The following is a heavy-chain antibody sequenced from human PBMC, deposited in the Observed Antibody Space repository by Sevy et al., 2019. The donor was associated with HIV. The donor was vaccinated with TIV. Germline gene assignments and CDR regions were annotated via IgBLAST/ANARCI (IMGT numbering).Heavy chain of an antibody. D-gene: IGHD4-17*01. CDR2: ISSGKTYT. CDR3: ARDRRNYGGQYFDY. V-gene: IGHV3-11*06. CDR1: GFTFSDYY. Sequence: GGSLRLSCAASGFTFSDYYMTWVRQAPGKGLEWISDISSGKTYTKYVDSVKGRFTISRDNAKNSLYLQMSSLRVEDTAVYYCARDRRNYGGQYFDYWGQGTLVTVSS. J-gene: IGHJ4*02.